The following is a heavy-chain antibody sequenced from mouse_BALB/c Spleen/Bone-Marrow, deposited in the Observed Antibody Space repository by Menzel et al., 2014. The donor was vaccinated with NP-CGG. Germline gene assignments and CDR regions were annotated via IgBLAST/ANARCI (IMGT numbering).Heavy chain of an antibody. CDR2: IYPGDDDT. V-gene: IGHV1-80*01. J-gene: IGHJ2*01. Sequence: SGAELVRPGSSVKISCKASGYAFSIYWMNWVKRRPGQGLEWIGQIYPGDDDTDYNGKFKGKATLTADRSSSTAYMQLNSLTSEDSAVYFCARGGISIDYWGQGTTLTVSS. CDR1: GYAFSIYW. CDR3: ARGGISIDY.